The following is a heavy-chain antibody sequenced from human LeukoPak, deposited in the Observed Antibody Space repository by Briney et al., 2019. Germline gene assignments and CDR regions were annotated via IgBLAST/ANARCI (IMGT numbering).Heavy chain of an antibody. D-gene: IGHD5-24*01. CDR2: IYYSGST. CDR1: GGSISRYY. J-gene: IGHJ4*02. CDR3: ARVDGYNYFDY. V-gene: IGHV4-30-4*01. Sequence: TSETLSLTCTVSGGSISRYYWSWIRQPPGKGLEWIGYIYYSGSTYYNPSLKSRVTISVDTSKNQFSLKLSSVTAADTAVYYCARVDGYNYFDYWGQGTLVTVSS.